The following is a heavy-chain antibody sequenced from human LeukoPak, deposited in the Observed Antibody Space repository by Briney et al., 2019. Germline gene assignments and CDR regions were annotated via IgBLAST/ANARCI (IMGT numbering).Heavy chain of an antibody. D-gene: IGHD3-10*01. CDR2: IYYIGST. CDR3: ARGSGSYYRKSVDY. CDR1: GRSISSGSYY. V-gene: IGHV4-61*01. Sequence: PSETLSLTCTVCGRSISSGSYYWRWIRQPPGKGLAWIGYIYYIGSTNYNHSLKTRFTISVETSKNQFSMRLSAVTAADSSLYYCARGSGSYYRKSVDYWGQGALVTVSS. J-gene: IGHJ4*02.